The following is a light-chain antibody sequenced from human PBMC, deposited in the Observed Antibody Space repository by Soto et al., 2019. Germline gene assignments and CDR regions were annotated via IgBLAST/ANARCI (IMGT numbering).Light chain of an antibody. CDR2: NVN. CDR3: SSYAGSNTFV. Sequence: QSVLTQPASVSGSPGQSITISCTGTSSDIGAYNFVSWYQQHPGKAPKLMIYNVNNRPSGFSSRFAGSKSGNTASLTISGLRAEDEADYYCSSYAGSNTFVFGTGTKATVL. J-gene: IGLJ1*01. CDR1: SSDIGAYNF. V-gene: IGLV2-14*03.